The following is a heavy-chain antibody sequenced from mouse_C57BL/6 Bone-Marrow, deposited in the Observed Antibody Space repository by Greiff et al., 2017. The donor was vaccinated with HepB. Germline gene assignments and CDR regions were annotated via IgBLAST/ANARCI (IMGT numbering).Heavy chain of an antibody. CDR2: ISSGGSYT. V-gene: IGHV5-6*01. CDR3: GSRQGLWYFDV. D-gene: IGHD3-1*01. Sequence: VHLVESGGGLVQPGGSLKLSCAASGFSFSSYGMSWVRQSPDKRLEWVATISSGGSYTYYPDSVKGRFTISRDNAKNTLYLQMSSLKSEDAALYYCGSRQGLWYFDVWGTGTPVTFSS. CDR1: GFSFSSYG. J-gene: IGHJ1*03.